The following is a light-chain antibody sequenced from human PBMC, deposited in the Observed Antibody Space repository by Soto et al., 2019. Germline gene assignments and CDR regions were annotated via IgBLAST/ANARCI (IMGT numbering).Light chain of an antibody. CDR3: MQGTHWPRT. Sequence: DVVMTQSPLSLPVTLGQPASISCRSSQSLVLRDGNTYLNWFQQRPGQSPRRLFYKVSNRDSGVPDRFSGSGSGTDFTLKISRVEAEDVGVYYCMQGTHWPRTFGQGTKVEVK. CDR2: KVS. J-gene: IGKJ1*01. CDR1: QSLVLRDGNTY. V-gene: IGKV2-30*02.